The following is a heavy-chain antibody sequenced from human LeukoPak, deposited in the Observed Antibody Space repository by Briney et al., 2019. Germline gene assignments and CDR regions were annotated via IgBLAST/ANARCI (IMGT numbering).Heavy chain of an antibody. Sequence: SVRVSCMASGGTFCSYATSWVRQAPGQGLEWMGRIIPIFGTANYAQKFQGRVTITADKSTSTAYMELSSLRSEDTAVYYCARVVTMVRGSPIPGPYFDYWGQGTPVTVSS. CDR2: IIPIFGTA. D-gene: IGHD3-10*01. J-gene: IGHJ4*02. CDR1: GGTFCSYA. V-gene: IGHV1-69*06. CDR3: ARVVTMVRGSPIPGPYFDY.